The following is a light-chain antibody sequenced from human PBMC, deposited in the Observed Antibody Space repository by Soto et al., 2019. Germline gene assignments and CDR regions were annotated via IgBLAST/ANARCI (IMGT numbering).Light chain of an antibody. CDR3: QQYRDWPPYT. CDR1: QTIDNT. Sequence: EIVMTESPATLSLSPGERATLSCRASQTIDNTLAWYQRKPGQAPRLIIYGASTRANGIPARFSGSGSGTEFTLTISGLQSEDFAFYYCQQYRDWPPYTFGQGTKV. V-gene: IGKV3-15*01. J-gene: IGKJ2*01. CDR2: GAS.